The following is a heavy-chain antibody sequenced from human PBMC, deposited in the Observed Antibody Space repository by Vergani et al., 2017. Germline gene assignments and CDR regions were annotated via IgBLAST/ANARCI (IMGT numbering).Heavy chain of an antibody. CDR3: ARSPHGYTYGGYISQFDP. D-gene: IGHD5-18*01. CDR2: IKYDGSKK. J-gene: IGHJ5*02. V-gene: IGHV3-7*01. Sequence: EVQLLESGGGLVQPGGSLRVSCAASGFTFSNLWMTWVRQAPGKGLEWVANIKYDGSKKNYVESVKGRFTISRDNAKNSLYLQMNNLRVEDTAVYFCARSPHGYTYGGYISQFDPWGQGTLVTVSS. CDR1: GFTFSNLW.